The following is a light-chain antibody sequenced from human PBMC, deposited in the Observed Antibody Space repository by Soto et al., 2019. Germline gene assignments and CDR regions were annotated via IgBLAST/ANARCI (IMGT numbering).Light chain of an antibody. CDR2: DVI. Sequence: QSVLTQPRSVSGSPGQSVTISCTGTSSVFVVYNYVSWYQQHPGKAPKLMIYDVIKRPSGVLVRFSGSKSGNTASLTISGLQAEDEADYYCCSYAGSYTYVFGTGTKVTVL. J-gene: IGLJ1*01. CDR1: SSVFVVYNY. V-gene: IGLV2-11*01. CDR3: CSYAGSYTYV.